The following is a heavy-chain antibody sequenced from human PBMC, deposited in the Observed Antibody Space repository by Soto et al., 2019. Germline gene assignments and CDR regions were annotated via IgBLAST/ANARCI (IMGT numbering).Heavy chain of an antibody. V-gene: IGHV1-2*04. CDR2: INPTSGGT. D-gene: IGHD6-19*01. J-gene: IGHJ6*02. CDR3: ARDRYSSGRNYYYYGMEV. CDR1: GYTFTGYY. Sequence: ASVKVSCKASGYTFTGYYMPWVRQATGEGLEWMGWINPTSGGTNYAQKFQGWVTMTRDTPISRAYMELSRLRSDDTAVYYCARDRYSSGRNYYYYGMEVWGQGTTVTVSS.